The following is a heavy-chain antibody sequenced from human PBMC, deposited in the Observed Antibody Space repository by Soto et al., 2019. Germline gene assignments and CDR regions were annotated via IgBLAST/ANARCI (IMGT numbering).Heavy chain of an antibody. D-gene: IGHD2-15*01. CDR1: GFILSTYA. CDR3: ARAGCDGGSCYTLVGLRYGMDV. V-gene: IGHV3-30-3*01. Sequence: QVQLVESGGGVDQPGRSLRLSCAASGFILSTYAMYWVRQAPGKGLEWVAVISYDGNNKYYADSVKGRFTISRDNSKNTLYLQMNSLRAEDTAVYYCARAGCDGGSCYTLVGLRYGMDVWGQGTTVTVSS. CDR2: ISYDGNNK. J-gene: IGHJ6*02.